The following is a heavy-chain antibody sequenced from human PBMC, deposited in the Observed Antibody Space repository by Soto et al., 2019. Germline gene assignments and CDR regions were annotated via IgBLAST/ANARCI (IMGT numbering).Heavy chain of an antibody. D-gene: IGHD3-9*01. J-gene: IGHJ4*02. CDR2: ISYEGSNK. Sequence: GGSLRLSCAASGFTFSSYGMHWVRQAPGKGLEWVAVISYEGSNKYYADSVKGRFTISRDNSKNTLYLQMNSLRAEDTAVYYCAKPPRGGILTGLIDYWGQGTLVTVSS. V-gene: IGHV3-30*18. CDR1: GFTFSSYG. CDR3: AKPPRGGILTGLIDY.